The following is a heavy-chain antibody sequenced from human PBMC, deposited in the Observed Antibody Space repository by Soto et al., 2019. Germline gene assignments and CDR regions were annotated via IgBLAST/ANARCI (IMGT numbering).Heavy chain of an antibody. CDR2: ISVYNGNT. D-gene: IGHD3-16*02. V-gene: IGHV1-18*01. Sequence: QVQLVQSGTEVKKPGASVKVSCKASGYTFTSYGISWVRQAPGQGLEWMGWISVYNGNTNYAQKVQGRVTMTTDTPTGKAYLELQSLRSDDPAVYYRARVDIMNTFGVVIVPRDAFDTRGQGTMVTVSS. CDR3: ARVDIMNTFGVVIVPRDAFDT. J-gene: IGHJ3*02. CDR1: GYTFTSYG.